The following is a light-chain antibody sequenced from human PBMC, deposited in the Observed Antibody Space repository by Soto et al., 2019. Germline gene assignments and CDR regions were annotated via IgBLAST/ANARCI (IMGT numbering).Light chain of an antibody. J-gene: IGKJ2*01. Sequence: DIVMTQSPLSLPVTPGEPASLSCRSSQSLLHSNGYNYLDWYLQEPGQSPQLLIYLGSNRASGVPDRFSGSGSGTDFTLKSSRVEAEDVGVYYCMQALQTPYTFGQGTKLEIK. CDR1: QSLLHSNGYNY. CDR3: MQALQTPYT. CDR2: LGS. V-gene: IGKV2-28*01.